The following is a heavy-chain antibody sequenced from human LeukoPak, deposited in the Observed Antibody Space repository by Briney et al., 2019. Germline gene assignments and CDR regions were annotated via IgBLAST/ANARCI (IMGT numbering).Heavy chain of an antibody. J-gene: IGHJ3*02. CDR1: GFTFSSYA. CDR3: ARETLLAFDI. D-gene: IGHD2-15*01. V-gene: IGHV3-30-3*01. Sequence: PGGSVRLSCAASGFTFSSYAMHWVRQAPGKGLEWVAVISYDGSNKYYADSVKGRFTISRDNSKNTLYLQMNSLRAEDTAVYYCARETLLAFDIWGQGTMVTVSS. CDR2: ISYDGSNK.